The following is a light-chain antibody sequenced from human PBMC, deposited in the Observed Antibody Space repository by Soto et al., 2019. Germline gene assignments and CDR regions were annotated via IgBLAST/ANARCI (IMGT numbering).Light chain of an antibody. CDR3: CSYAGTYTYV. CDR2: DVT. V-gene: IGLV2-11*01. CDR1: SSDVGLYDY. J-gene: IGLJ1*01. Sequence: QSVLTQPRSVSGSPGQSVTISCTGTSSDVGLYDYLSWYQQHPGKAPKLLISDVTKRPSGVPDRFSGSKSGNTASLTISGLQAEDEADYYCCSYAGTYTYVFGSGTKLTVL.